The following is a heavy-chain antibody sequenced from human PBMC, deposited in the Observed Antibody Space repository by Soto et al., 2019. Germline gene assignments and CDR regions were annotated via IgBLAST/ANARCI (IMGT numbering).Heavy chain of an antibody. J-gene: IGHJ6*02. Sequence: SETMSLTCAVSGSSMSGFYWGWVRQPPGKGLEWIGSIFHSGNSYYNPSLKSRVILSVDTSKNQFSLNLTAAIAADTAVYYCAREDDGMDVWGQGTPVTVSS. V-gene: IGHV4-38-2*02. CDR3: AREDDGMDV. CDR1: GSSMSGFY. CDR2: IFHSGNS.